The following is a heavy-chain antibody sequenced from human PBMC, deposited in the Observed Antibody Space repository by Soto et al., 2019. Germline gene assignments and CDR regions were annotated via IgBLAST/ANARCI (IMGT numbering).Heavy chain of an antibody. J-gene: IGHJ5*02. V-gene: IGHV3-23*01. Sequence: HPGGSLRLSCAASGFTFSSYAMSWVRQAPGKGLEWVSAISGSGGSTYYADSVKGRFTISRDNSKNTLYLQMNSLRAEDTAVYYCAKGVNVDKAMVTWSDPWGQGTLVTVSS. D-gene: IGHD5-18*01. CDR2: ISGSGGST. CDR1: GFTFSSYA. CDR3: AKGVNVDKAMVTWSDP.